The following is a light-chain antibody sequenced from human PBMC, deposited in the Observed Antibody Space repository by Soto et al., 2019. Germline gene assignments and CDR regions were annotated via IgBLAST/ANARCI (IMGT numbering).Light chain of an antibody. CDR1: SSDIGGYNY. CDR3: SSYTSTSTLYV. V-gene: IGLV2-14*03. J-gene: IGLJ1*01. Sequence: QSALTQPAYVSGSRGQSITISCTGTSSDIGGYNYVSWYQQLPGKVPKLIIYNVSNRPSGVSDRFSGSKSGNAASLTISGLQAEDEADYYCSSYTSTSTLYVFGTGTKVTGL. CDR2: NVS.